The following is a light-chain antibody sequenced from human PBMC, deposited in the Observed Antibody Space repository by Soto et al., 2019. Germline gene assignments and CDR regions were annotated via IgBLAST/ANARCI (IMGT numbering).Light chain of an antibody. Sequence: EIVLTQSPGTLSLSPGERATLSCRASQSVSSSYLAWYQQKPGQAPRLLIYGASSRATGIPDRFSGSGSETNYTLPNSRLEPEDFAVYYCQQYSSSPPQTFGQGTKVEIK. V-gene: IGKV3-20*01. J-gene: IGKJ1*01. CDR2: GAS. CDR3: QQYSSSPPQT. CDR1: QSVSSSY.